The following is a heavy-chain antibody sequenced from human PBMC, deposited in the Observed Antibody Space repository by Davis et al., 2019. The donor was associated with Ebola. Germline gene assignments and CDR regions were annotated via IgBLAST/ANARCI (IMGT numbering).Heavy chain of an antibody. J-gene: IGHJ4*02. Sequence: PSETLSLTCTVSGGSISSYYWSWIRQPPGKGLEWIGYIYYSGSTNYNPSLKSRVTISVDTSKNQFSLKLSSVTAADTAVYYCARGLVVPAATFDYWGQGTLVTVSS. CDR2: IYYSGST. V-gene: IGHV4-59*12. CDR3: ARGLVVPAATFDY. CDR1: GGSISSYY. D-gene: IGHD2-2*01.